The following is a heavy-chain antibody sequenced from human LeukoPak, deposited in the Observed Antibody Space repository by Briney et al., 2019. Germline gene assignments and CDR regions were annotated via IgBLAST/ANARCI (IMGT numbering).Heavy chain of an antibody. CDR3: ARGALPGIAAAGRRYYYYYYMDV. Sequence: PGGSLRLSCSASGFTFSSYSMNWVRQAPGKGLEWVSSISSSSSYIYYADSVKGRFTISRDNAKNSLYLQMNSLRAEDTAVYYCARGALPGIAAAGRRYYYYYYMDVWGKGTTVTVSS. CDR1: GFTFSSYS. CDR2: ISSSSSYI. V-gene: IGHV3-21*01. D-gene: IGHD6-13*01. J-gene: IGHJ6*03.